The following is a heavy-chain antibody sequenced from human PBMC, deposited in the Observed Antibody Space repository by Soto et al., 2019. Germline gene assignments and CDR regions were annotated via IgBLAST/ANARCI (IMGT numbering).Heavy chain of an antibody. J-gene: IGHJ6*02. Sequence: GASVKVSCKASGYTFTSYGISWVRQAPGQGLEWMGWISAYNGNTNYAQKLQGRVTMTTDTSTSTAYMELRSLRSDDTAVYYCAIVKWSPLYYYVMDVWGQGTTVTVSS. D-gene: IGHD2-15*01. CDR3: AIVKWSPLYYYVMDV. V-gene: IGHV1-18*01. CDR2: ISAYNGNT. CDR1: GYTFTSYG.